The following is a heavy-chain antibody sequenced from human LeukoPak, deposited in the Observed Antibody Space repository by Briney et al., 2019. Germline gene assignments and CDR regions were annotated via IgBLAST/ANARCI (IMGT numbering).Heavy chain of an antibody. Sequence: GGSLRLSCAASGFTFRIHAMSWVRQAPGKGLEWVSTNGSSDDLHYEDSVKGRFTVSRDDPQNTLYLQMASLRAEDAAIYYCANDATPGNSVYDHFDYWGQGTLVTVSS. CDR1: GFTFRIHA. D-gene: IGHD5/OR15-5a*01. V-gene: IGHV3-23*01. CDR3: ANDATPGNSVYDHFDY. J-gene: IGHJ4*02. CDR2: NGSSDDL.